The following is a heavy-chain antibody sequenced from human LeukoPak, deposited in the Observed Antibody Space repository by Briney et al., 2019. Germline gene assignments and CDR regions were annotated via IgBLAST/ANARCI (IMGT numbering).Heavy chain of an antibody. D-gene: IGHD4-11*01. Sequence: SETLSLTCAVYGGSFSDYYWTWVRQPPGKGLEWIGEINHRGVTTYYPSLKSRVSISIDTYRNQFSLTMHSLTAADTAVYYCARTVGRTASLSYWGQGTLVTVSS. V-gene: IGHV4-34*01. CDR3: ARTVGRTASLSY. CDR2: INHRGVT. CDR1: GGSFSDYY. J-gene: IGHJ4*02.